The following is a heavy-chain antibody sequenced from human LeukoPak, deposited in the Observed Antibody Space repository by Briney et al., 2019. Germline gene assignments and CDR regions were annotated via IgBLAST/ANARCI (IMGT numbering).Heavy chain of an antibody. CDR3: ARGTSIYDSSARDY. V-gene: IGHV3-30-3*01. CDR2: ISYDGSNK. D-gene: IGHD3-22*01. J-gene: IGHJ4*02. Sequence: GGSLRLSCAASGFTFSSYAMHWVRQAPGKGLEWVAVISYDGSNKYYADSVKGRFTISRDNSKNTLYLQMNSLRAEDTAVYYCARGTSIYDSSARDYWGQGTLVTVSS. CDR1: GFTFSSYA.